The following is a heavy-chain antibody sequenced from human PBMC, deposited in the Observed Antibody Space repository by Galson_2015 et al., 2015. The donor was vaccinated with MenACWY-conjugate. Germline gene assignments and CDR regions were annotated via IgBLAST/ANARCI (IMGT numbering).Heavy chain of an antibody. D-gene: IGHD2-2*01. CDR3: ARDCSRTCTYGMDV. CDR1: GGTFTTHS. Sequence: SCKASGGTFTTHSFSWVRQAPGQGLEWMGRINPMSGIGNYAQKIQGRVTLSADKFTSTVYMELSSLGSEDTAVYYCARDCSRTCTYGMDVWGQGTTVTVSS. J-gene: IGHJ6*02. CDR2: INPMSGIG. V-gene: IGHV1-69*04.